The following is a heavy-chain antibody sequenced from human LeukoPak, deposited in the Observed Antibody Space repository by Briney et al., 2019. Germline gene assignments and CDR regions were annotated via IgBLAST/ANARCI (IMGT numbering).Heavy chain of an antibody. D-gene: IGHD3-10*01. V-gene: IGHV3-20*04. CDR1: GFTFDDYG. J-gene: IGHJ6*03. CDR2: INWNGGST. Sequence: PGGSLRLSCAASGFTFDDYGMSWVRQAPGKGLEWVSGINWNGGSTGYADSVKGRFTISRDNAKNSLYLQMNSLRAEDTALYYCARDSYYFGSGTYYHYYMDVWGKGTTVTISS. CDR3: ARDSYYFGSGTYYHYYMDV.